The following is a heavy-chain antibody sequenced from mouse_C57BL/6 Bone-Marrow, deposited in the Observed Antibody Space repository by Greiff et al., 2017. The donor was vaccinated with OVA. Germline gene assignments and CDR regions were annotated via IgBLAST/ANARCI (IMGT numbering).Heavy chain of an antibody. D-gene: IGHD4-1*02. J-gene: IGHJ2*01. CDR2: IRLKSDNYAT. CDR1: GFTFSNYW. V-gene: IGHV6-3*01. Sequence: EVKLMESGGGLVQPGGSMKLSCVASGFTFSNYWMNWVRQSPEKGLEWVAQIRLKSDNYATHYAESVKGRFTISRDDSKSSVYLQMNNLRAEDTGMYYCTGLQLGRDYWGQGTTLTVSS. CDR3: TGLQLGRDY.